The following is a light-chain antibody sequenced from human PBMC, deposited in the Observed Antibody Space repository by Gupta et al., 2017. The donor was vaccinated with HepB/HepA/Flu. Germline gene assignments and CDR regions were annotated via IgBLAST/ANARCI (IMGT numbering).Light chain of an antibody. V-gene: IGKV1-5*03. CDR3: QQYRSYPT. CDR1: QSIEAW. J-gene: IGKJ4*01. CDR2: KAS. Sequence: DIQMTQAPSALSAYVGDRVTITCRASQSIEAWLAWYQQKPGKPPQLLLYKASKLESGVPTRFSGSGSETEFTLTISSLQPEDSATYYCQQYRSYPTFGGGTKVEVK.